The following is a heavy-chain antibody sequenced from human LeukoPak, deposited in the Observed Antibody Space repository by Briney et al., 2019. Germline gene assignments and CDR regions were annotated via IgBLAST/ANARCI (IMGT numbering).Heavy chain of an antibody. CDR2: IYYSGST. CDR3: ARSLWSGLDFDY. V-gene: IGHV4-30-4*08. CDR1: GGSISSGDYY. J-gene: IGHJ4*02. D-gene: IGHD3-3*01. Sequence: SQTLSLTCTVSGGSISSGDYYWSWIRQPPGKGLEWIGYIYYSGSTYYNPSPKSRVTISVDTSKNQFSLKLSSVTAADTAVYYCARSLWSGLDFDYWGQGTLVTVSS.